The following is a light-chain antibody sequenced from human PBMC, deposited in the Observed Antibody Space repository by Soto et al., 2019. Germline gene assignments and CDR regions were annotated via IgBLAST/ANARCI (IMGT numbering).Light chain of an antibody. Sequence: DMQMTQSPSTLSASVGDIVTITYRASQSISGSSAWYQQKPEKAPKLLINEASNLKSGVPSRFSGSGSGTEYALTISSLKSEESASYYCQQYNGYWTFGPVTRVEIK. V-gene: IGKV1-5*03. CDR1: QSISGS. CDR3: QQYNGYWT. J-gene: IGKJ1*01. CDR2: EAS.